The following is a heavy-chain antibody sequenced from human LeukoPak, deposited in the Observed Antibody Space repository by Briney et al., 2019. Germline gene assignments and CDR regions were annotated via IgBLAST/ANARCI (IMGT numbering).Heavy chain of an antibody. J-gene: IGHJ4*02. CDR2: ISYDGSNK. V-gene: IGHV3-30-3*01. CDR3: ARDEDYGGKSHFDY. CDR1: GFTFSSYA. D-gene: IGHD4-23*01. Sequence: PGRSLRLSCAASGFTFSSYAMHWVRQAPGKGLEWVAVISYDGSNKYYADSVKGRFTISRDNSKNTLYLQMNSLRAEDTAVYYCARDEDYGGKSHFDYWGQGTLVTVSS.